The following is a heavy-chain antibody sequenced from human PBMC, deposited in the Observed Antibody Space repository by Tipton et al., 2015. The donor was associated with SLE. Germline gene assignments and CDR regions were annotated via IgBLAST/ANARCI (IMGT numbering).Heavy chain of an antibody. V-gene: IGHV3-48*04. D-gene: IGHD3-10*01. CDR1: GFTFSSYS. J-gene: IGHJ6*02. CDR3: AREYGHYFYAMDV. Sequence: GSLRLSCAASGFTFSSYSMNWVRQAPGKGLEWISYISSSGNIIYYADSVKGRFTISRDNTKDSLYLQMDSLRAEDTAIYFCAREYGHYFYAMDVWGQGPSVTVSS. CDR2: ISSSGNII.